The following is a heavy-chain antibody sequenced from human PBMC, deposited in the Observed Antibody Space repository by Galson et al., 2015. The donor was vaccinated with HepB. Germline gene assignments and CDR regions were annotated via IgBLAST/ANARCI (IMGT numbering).Heavy chain of an antibody. J-gene: IGHJ5*02. CDR3: ARGKPSGVVLTAIGEGGVEWFDP. Sequence: SVKVSCKASGGTFSSYAISWVRQAPGQGLEWMGGIIPIFGTANYAQKFQGRVTITADESTSTAYMELSGLRSEDTAVYYCARGKPSGVVLTAIGEGGVEWFDPWGQGTLVTVSS. CDR1: GGTFSSYA. D-gene: IGHD2-21*02. CDR2: IIPIFGTA. V-gene: IGHV1-69*13.